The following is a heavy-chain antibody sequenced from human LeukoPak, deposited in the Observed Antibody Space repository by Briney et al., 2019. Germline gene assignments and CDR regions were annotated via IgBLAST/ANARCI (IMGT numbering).Heavy chain of an antibody. J-gene: IGHJ4*02. CDR1: GFTFSSYG. Sequence: GRSLRLSCAASGFTFSSYGMHWVRQAPGKGLEWVALIWYDGSNKYYTDSVKGRFTISRDNSKNMLYLQLNSLRAEDTAVYYCARDVNSGSYGYWGQGTLVTVSS. V-gene: IGHV3-33*01. CDR2: IWYDGSNK. D-gene: IGHD3-10*01. CDR3: ARDVNSGSYGY.